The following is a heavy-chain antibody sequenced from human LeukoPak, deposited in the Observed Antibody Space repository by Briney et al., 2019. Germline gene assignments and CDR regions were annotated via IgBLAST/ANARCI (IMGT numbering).Heavy chain of an antibody. CDR3: AKDAIVVVAEGWFDP. Sequence: GGSLRLSCAASGVTFSSYAMSWVRQAPGKGLEWVGSISGGGDSTYYADSVKGRFTISRDNSKNTLYLQMNSLRAADTAVYYCAKDAIVVVAEGWFDPWGQGTLVTVSS. CDR1: GVTFSSYA. J-gene: IGHJ5*02. V-gene: IGHV3-23*01. D-gene: IGHD2-2*01. CDR2: ISGGGDST.